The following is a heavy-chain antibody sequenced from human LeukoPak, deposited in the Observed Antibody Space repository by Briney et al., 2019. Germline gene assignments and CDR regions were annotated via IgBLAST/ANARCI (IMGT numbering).Heavy chain of an antibody. D-gene: IGHD5-18*01. CDR2: ISGSGGST. Sequence: ETLSLTCTVSGAPLNNYYWNWVRQPPGKGLEWVSAISGSGGSTYYADSVKGRFTISRDNSKNTLYLQMNSLRAEDTAVYYCAKAAGRGYNYGDYFDYWGQGTLVTVSS. CDR1: GAPLNNYY. CDR3: AKAAGRGYNYGDYFDY. J-gene: IGHJ4*02. V-gene: IGHV3-23*01.